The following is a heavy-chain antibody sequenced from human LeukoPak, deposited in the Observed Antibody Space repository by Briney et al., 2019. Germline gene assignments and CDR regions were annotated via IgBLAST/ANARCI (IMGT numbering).Heavy chain of an antibody. CDR1: GFTFSNYA. D-gene: IGHD4-17*01. J-gene: IGHJ5*02. Sequence: GGSLRLSCAASGFTFSNYALHWVRLAPGKGLDWVAVISYDGSKKDYADSVKGRFTISRDNSKNTLYLQMNTLRAEDTAMYYCAAHDYGDYGIASWGQGTLVTVSS. CDR3: AAHDYGDYGIAS. CDR2: ISYDGSKK. V-gene: IGHV3-30*14.